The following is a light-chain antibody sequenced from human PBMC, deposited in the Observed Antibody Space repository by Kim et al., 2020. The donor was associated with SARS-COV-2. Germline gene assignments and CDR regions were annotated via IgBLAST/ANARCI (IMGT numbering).Light chain of an antibody. CDR1: KLGDKY. CDR3: QAWDSRSYVV. CDR2: QDT. V-gene: IGLV3-1*01. Sequence: SYELTQPPSVSVSPGQTASITCSGDKLGDKYAYWYQQKPGQSPVLVIYQDTKRPSGIPERFSGSNSGNTATLTISGTQARDEADYYCQAWDSRSYVVFGGGTQLTVL. J-gene: IGLJ2*01.